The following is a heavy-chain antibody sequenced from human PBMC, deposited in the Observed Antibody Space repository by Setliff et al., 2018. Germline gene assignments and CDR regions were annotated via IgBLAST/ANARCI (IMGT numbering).Heavy chain of an antibody. CDR2: ISSSSSYI. CDR3: ARGRGNYDSTGYFYVPPYFDY. CDR1: GFTFSSYS. J-gene: IGHJ4*02. D-gene: IGHD3-22*01. V-gene: IGHV3-21*01. Sequence: GGSLRLSCAASGFTFSSYSMNWVRQAPGKGLEWVSSISSSSSYIYYADSVKGRFTISRDNAKNSLFLQVTSLRAEDTAIYYCARGRGNYDSTGYFYVPPYFDYWGQGALVTVSS.